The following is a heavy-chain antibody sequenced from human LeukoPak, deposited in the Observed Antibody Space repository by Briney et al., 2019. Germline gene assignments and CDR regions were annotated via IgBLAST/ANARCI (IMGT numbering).Heavy chain of an antibody. J-gene: IGHJ3*02. CDR3: ARANYYGSGRAAFDI. V-gene: IGHV3-74*01. Sequence: PGGSLRLSCAASGFTFSSYSMNWVRQAPGKGLVWVSRINSDGSSTSYADSVKGRFTISRDNAKNTLYLQMNSLRAEDTAVYYCARANYYGSGRAAFDIWGQGTMVTVSS. CDR1: GFTFSSYS. D-gene: IGHD3-10*01. CDR2: INSDGSST.